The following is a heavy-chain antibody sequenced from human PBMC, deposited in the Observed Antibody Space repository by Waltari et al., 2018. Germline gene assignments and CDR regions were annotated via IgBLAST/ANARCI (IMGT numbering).Heavy chain of an antibody. Sequence: QVQLQESGPGLVKPSETLSLTCTVPGGSISSYYWSWIRQPPGKGLEWIGYIYTSGSTNYNPSLKSRVTISVDTSKNQFSLKLSSVTAADTAVYYCARYSNCGGDCLGAFDIWGQGTMVTVSS. J-gene: IGHJ3*02. CDR2: IYTSGST. CDR3: ARYSNCGGDCLGAFDI. D-gene: IGHD2-21*01. V-gene: IGHV4-4*09. CDR1: GGSISSYY.